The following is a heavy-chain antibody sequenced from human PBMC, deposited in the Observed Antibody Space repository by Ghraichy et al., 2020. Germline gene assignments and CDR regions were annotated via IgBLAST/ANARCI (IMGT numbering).Heavy chain of an antibody. CDR1: GGSISSSTYN. CDR3: AREQSGLADY. J-gene: IGHJ4*02. CDR2: ISYSGIT. V-gene: IGHV4-39*02. D-gene: IGHD3/OR15-3a*01. Sequence: SETLSLTCTVSGGSISSSTYNWGWIRQPPGKGLEWIASISYSGITYYNPSLRSRVTISVDTSKNQFSLKVSSVTAADTAVYYCAREQSGLADYWGQGTLVTVSS.